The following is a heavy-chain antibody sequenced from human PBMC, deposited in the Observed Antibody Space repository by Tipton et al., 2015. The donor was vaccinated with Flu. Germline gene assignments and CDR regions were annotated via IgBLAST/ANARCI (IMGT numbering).Heavy chain of an antibody. J-gene: IGHJ4*02. CDR2: INHSGST. D-gene: IGHD3-22*01. CDR1: GGSFSGYY. Sequence: TLSLTCAVYGGSFSGYYWSWIRQPPGKGLEWIGEINHSGSTNYNPSLKSRVTISVDTSKNQFSLKLSSVTAADTAVYYCARLSRYYDSSGSLALDYWGQGTLVTVSS. V-gene: IGHV4-34*01. CDR3: ARLSRYYDSSGSLALDY.